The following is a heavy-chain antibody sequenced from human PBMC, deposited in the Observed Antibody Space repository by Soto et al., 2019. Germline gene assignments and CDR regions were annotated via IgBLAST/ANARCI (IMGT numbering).Heavy chain of an antibody. Sequence: GGSLRLSCAASGFTFSTYSMNWVRQAPGKGLEWVSYISSSSSTIFYTDSVKGRFTVSRDNSKNTLYLQMNSLRVEDTAMYYCARDPDYYYDHWGQGTLVTVSS. CDR1: GFTFSTYS. V-gene: IGHV3-48*01. CDR3: ARDPDYYYDH. J-gene: IGHJ4*02. CDR2: ISSSSSTI. D-gene: IGHD3-22*01.